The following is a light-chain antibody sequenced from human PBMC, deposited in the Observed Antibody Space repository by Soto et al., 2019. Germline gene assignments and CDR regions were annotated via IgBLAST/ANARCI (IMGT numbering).Light chain of an antibody. J-gene: IGLJ3*02. CDR2: ANI. Sequence: QAVRTQPPSVSGAPGQRVTMSCTGSSSNSGADYDIHWYQHLPGTAPKLLIYANINRPSGVPDRFSGSKSGTSASLAITELQAEDEADYYCQSYDSSLSGWLFGGGTHLTVL. CDR3: QSYDSSLSGWL. CDR1: SSNSGADYD. V-gene: IGLV1-40*01.